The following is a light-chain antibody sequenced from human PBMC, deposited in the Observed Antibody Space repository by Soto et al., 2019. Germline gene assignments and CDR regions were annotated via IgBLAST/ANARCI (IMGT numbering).Light chain of an antibody. J-gene: IGKJ1*01. CDR1: QTVSTY. Sequence: DTQMTQSPSSLSASVGDRISITCRASQTVSTYLNWYQQKPGKAPTVLISATSTLQSGVPSRVSGSGSGTEFTRTITSLQPEDFATDYCQQTYTTPRTFGQGTKVAIK. V-gene: IGKV1-39*01. CDR3: QQTYTTPRT. CDR2: ATS.